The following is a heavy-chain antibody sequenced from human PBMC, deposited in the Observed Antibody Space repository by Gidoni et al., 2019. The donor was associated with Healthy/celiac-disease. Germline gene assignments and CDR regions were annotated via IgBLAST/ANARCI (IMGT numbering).Heavy chain of an antibody. D-gene: IGHD6-19*01. CDR3: ARHFVPGIAVAGDYYYYGMDV. CDR2: IYYSGST. V-gene: IGHV4-59*08. CDR1: GGSISSYY. Sequence: QVQLQESGPGLVKPSETLSLTCTVSGGSISSYYWSWIRQPPGKGLDWFGYIYYSGSTNYNPSLKSRVTISVDTSKNQFSLKLSSVTAADTAVYYCARHFVPGIAVAGDYYYYGMDVWGQGTTVTVSS. J-gene: IGHJ6*02.